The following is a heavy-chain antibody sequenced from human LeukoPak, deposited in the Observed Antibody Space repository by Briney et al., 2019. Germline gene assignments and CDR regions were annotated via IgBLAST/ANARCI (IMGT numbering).Heavy chain of an antibody. CDR2: IYTSGST. CDR3: ARDREAAADFDY. Sequence: SETLSLTCTVSGGSISSYHWSWIRQPAGKGLEWIGRIYTSGSTNYNPSLKSRVTMSVDTSKNQFSLKLSSVTAADTAVYYCARDREAAADFDYWGQGTLVTVSS. D-gene: IGHD6-13*01. V-gene: IGHV4-4*07. J-gene: IGHJ4*02. CDR1: GGSISSYH.